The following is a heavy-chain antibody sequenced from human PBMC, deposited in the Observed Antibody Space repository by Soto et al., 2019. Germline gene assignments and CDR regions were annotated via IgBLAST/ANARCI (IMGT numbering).Heavy chain of an antibody. CDR3: ARDLKFGQADY. V-gene: IGHV4-39*07. CDR1: GGSISSSSYY. Sequence: SETLSLTGTVSGGSISSSSYYWGWIRQPPGKGREWIGSIHYGGSTYYNPARKSRGTISVDTSENQVSLKLGSVTDADTAVYYCARDLKFGQADYWGQGTQVTVS. D-gene: IGHD3-10*01. CDR2: IHYGGST. J-gene: IGHJ4*02.